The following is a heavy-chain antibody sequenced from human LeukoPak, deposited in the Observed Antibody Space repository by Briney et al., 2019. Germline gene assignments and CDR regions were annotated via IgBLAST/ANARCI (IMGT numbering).Heavy chain of an antibody. Sequence: PSETLSLTCTVSGGSISSSSYYWGWIRQPPGKGLEWIGSIYYSGSTYYNPSLKSRVTISVDTSKNQFSLKLSSVTAADTAVYYCARISATGPVSSWYFDLWGRGTLVTVSS. V-gene: IGHV4-39*01. J-gene: IGHJ2*01. CDR3: ARISATGPVSSWYFDL. D-gene: IGHD3-9*01. CDR2: IYYSGST. CDR1: GGSISSSSYY.